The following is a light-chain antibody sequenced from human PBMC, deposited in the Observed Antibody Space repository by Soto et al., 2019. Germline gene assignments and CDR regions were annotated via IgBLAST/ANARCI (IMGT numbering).Light chain of an antibody. Sequence: QPALTQPASVSGSPGQSITISCSGTSSDVGGYNYASWYQQYPGKAPKLMIFDVSNRPSGVSDRFSGSKSGDTASLTISGLQAEDEADYYCSSYTGSGTDVFGTGTKVTVL. V-gene: IGLV2-14*01. J-gene: IGLJ1*01. CDR3: SSYTGSGTDV. CDR1: SSDVGGYNY. CDR2: DVS.